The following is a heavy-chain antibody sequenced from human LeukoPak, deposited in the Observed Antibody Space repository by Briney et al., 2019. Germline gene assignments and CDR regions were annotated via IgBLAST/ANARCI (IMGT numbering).Heavy chain of an antibody. J-gene: IGHJ4*02. V-gene: IGHV3-53*01. CDR3: ARGGSGGATHY. D-gene: IGHD1-26*01. Sequence: PGGSLRLSCAATGLSVSSNFMSWVRQAPGKGLEWVSVIYSGGSTYYADSVKGRFTISRDNSKNTLYLQMNSLRAEDTAVYYCARGGSGGATHYWGQGTLVTVSS. CDR2: IYSGGST. CDR1: GLSVSSNF.